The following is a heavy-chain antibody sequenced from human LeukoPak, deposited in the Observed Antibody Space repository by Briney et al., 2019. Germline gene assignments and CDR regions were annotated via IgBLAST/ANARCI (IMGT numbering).Heavy chain of an antibody. D-gene: IGHD2-2*01. CDR1: GDSISSYY. CDR2: LYYSGRT. CDR3: ARGPVPATPNAFNV. J-gene: IGHJ3*01. Sequence: SETLSLTCTVSGDSISSYYWSWIRQPPGKGLEWIGFLYYSGRTSYNPSLKSRVTISFDTSKNQFSLRLSSVTAADTAVYYCARGPVPATPNAFNVWGQGTLVTVSS. V-gene: IGHV4-59*01.